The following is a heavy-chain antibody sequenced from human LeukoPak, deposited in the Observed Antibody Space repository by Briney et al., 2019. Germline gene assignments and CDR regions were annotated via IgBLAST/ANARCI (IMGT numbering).Heavy chain of an antibody. CDR2: ISYDGSNK. CDR1: GFTFSSYG. D-gene: IGHD2-15*01. Sequence: GGSLRLSCAASGFTFSSYGMHWVRQAPGKGLEWVAVISYDGSNKYYADSVKGRFTISRDNSKNTLYLQMNSLRAEDTAVYYCAKNMVVVAATGFGFDYWGQGTLVTVSS. V-gene: IGHV3-30*18. J-gene: IGHJ4*02. CDR3: AKNMVVVAATGFGFDY.